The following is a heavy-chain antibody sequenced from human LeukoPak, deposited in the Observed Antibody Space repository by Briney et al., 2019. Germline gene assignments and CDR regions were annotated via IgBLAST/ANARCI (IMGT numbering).Heavy chain of an antibody. D-gene: IGHD3-10*01. CDR1: GYSISSGYY. CDR2: IYHSGST. Sequence: EASETLSLTCTVPGYSISSGYYGGWIRQPPGRGLEWIGSIYHSGSTYYNPSLKSRVTISVDTSKNQFSLKLNSVTAADTAVYYCAKSNGYGLVDIWGQGTMVIVS. CDR3: AKSNGYGLVDI. V-gene: IGHV4-38-2*02. J-gene: IGHJ3*02.